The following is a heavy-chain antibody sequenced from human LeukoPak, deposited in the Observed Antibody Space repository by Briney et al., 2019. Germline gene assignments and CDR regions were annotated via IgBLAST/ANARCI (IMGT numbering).Heavy chain of an antibody. CDR1: GGSISSGGYY. Sequence: SETLSLTCTVSGGSISSGGYYWSWIRQPPGKGLEWIGYIYYSGSTNYNPSLKSRVTISVDTSKNQFSLKLSSVTAADTAVYCCARDTAMKRWGQGTLVTVSS. D-gene: IGHD5-18*01. CDR2: IYYSGST. J-gene: IGHJ4*02. V-gene: IGHV4-61*08. CDR3: ARDTAMKR.